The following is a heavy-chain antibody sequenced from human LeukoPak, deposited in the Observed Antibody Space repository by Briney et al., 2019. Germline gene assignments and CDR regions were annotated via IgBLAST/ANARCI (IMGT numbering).Heavy chain of an antibody. Sequence: ASVKVSCKASGYTFTSFDFNWVRQATGQGLEWMGWMNPNSGNTGYAQKFQGRVTMTRNTSISTAYMELSSLRSEDTAVYYCASSSGTDAYYFDYWGQGTLVTVSS. J-gene: IGHJ4*02. CDR3: ASSSGTDAYYFDY. CDR2: MNPNSGNT. V-gene: IGHV1-8*01. D-gene: IGHD3-22*01. CDR1: GYTFTSFD.